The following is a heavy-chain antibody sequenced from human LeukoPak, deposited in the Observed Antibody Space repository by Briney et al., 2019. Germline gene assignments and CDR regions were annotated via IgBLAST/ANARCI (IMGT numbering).Heavy chain of an antibody. V-gene: IGHV4-59*12. Sequence: PSETLSLTCTVSGGSISSYYWSWIRQPPRKGLEWIGSIYHNGNTYYNPSLKSRVTMSVDTSKNQFSLRLSSVTAADTAVYYCARDRGTWNDDGFDYWGQGTLVTVSS. CDR3: ARDRGTWNDDGFDY. CDR1: GGSISSYY. J-gene: IGHJ4*02. CDR2: IYHNGNT. D-gene: IGHD1-1*01.